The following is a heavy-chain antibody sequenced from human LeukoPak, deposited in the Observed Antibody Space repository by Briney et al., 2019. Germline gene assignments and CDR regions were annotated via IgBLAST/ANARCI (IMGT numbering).Heavy chain of an antibody. CDR2: IYYNGNT. Sequence: PSETLSLTCAVSGYSISSGYYWGWIRPPPGKGLEWIGSIYYNGNTYYNPSLKSRVTISVDTSKNQFSLRLSSVTATDRAVYYCASSPGGYCSSASCYTGGYFDYWGQGSLVTVSS. J-gene: IGHJ4*02. V-gene: IGHV4-38-2*01. CDR3: ASSPGGYCSSASCYTGGYFDY. CDR1: GYSISSGYY. D-gene: IGHD2-2*02.